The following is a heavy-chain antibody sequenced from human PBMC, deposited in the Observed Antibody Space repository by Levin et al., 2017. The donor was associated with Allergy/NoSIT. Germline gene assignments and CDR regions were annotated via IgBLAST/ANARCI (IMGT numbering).Heavy chain of an antibody. CDR1: GFTFGDYA. Sequence: GESLKISCTASGFTFGDYAMSWVRQAPGKGLEWVGFIRSKAYGGTTEYAASVKGRFTISRDDSKSIAYLQMNSLKTEDTAVYYCTREAGPNILTGYSSPYWGQGTLVTVSS. CDR3: TREAGPNILTGYSSPY. D-gene: IGHD3-9*01. V-gene: IGHV3-49*04. J-gene: IGHJ4*02. CDR2: IRSKAYGGTT.